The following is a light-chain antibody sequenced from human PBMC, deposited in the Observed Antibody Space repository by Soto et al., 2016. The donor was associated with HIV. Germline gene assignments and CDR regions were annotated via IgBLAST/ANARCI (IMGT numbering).Light chain of an antibody. CDR1: KIGSKS. CDR2: DNI. Sequence: SYVLTQSPSVSVAPGKTASIACGGNKIGSKSVHWYQQKPGQAPVLVVYDNIDRPSGIPERFSGSNSENTATLTISRAEAGDEADYYCQVWDSSTDQVVFGGGTKLTV. J-gene: IGLJ2*01. V-gene: IGLV3-21*03. CDR3: QVWDSSTDQVV.